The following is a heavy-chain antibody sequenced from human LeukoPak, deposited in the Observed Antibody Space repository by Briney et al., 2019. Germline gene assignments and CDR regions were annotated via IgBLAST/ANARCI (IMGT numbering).Heavy chain of an antibody. CDR2: ISGDGART. CDR1: GFTFDDYA. D-gene: IGHD2-15*01. Sequence: PGGSLRLSCAASGFTFDDYAIHWVRQAPGKGLEWVGLISGDGARTFYADSVKGRFTISRDNSRNSLFLQMNSLTTEDTALYYCAKSLAGRTHYSDYWGQGALVTASS. V-gene: IGHV3-43*02. J-gene: IGHJ4*02. CDR3: AKSLAGRTHYSDY.